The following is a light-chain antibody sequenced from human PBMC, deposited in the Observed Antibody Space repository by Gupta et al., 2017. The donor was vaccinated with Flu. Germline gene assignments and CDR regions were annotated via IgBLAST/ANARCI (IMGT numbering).Light chain of an antibody. CDR2: GAS. Sequence: ELVMTQSPVTLSVSPGARATLSCRSSQSIGSNLAWYQQRPGQAPRLLIYGASTRAPGIPARVSGSGVXTGXKLTISXLQSEEFGDSYCQHNDSWPPYSFGXGTKIEIK. V-gene: IGKV3-15*01. CDR3: QHNDSWPPYS. CDR1: QSIGSN. J-gene: IGKJ2*03.